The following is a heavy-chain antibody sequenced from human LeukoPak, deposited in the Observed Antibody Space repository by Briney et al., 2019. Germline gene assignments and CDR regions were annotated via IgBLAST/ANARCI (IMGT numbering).Heavy chain of an antibody. Sequence: GGSLRLSCAAPGFTFSDYFMSWIRQAPGKGLEWVSYISGSNGYTNYADSVKGRFTISRDNAKNSLDLQMNSLRADDTAVYYCAAFYYSAFFDYWGLGTLVTVSS. CDR1: GFTFSDYF. CDR2: ISGSNGYT. D-gene: IGHD4/OR15-4a*01. J-gene: IGHJ4*02. V-gene: IGHV3-11*03. CDR3: AAFYYSAFFDY.